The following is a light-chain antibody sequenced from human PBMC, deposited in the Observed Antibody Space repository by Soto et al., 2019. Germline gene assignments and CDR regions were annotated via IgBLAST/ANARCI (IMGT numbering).Light chain of an antibody. Sequence: DIQMTQSPSSLSASVGDRVTITCQASQDVSKRVNWYQHKPGKAPKLLIYDASNLETGVPSRFTGSGFGTDFTFTINSLQPEDIATYYCQQYNNWPPGGTFGGGTKVEIK. CDR2: DAS. J-gene: IGKJ4*01. CDR1: QDVSKR. CDR3: QQYNNWPPGGT. V-gene: IGKV1-33*01.